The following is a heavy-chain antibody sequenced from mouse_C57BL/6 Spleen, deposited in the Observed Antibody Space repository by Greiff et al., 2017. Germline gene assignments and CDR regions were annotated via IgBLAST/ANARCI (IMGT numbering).Heavy chain of an antibody. CDR3: ARMKGLFYAMDY. CDR2: INPNNGGT. J-gene: IGHJ4*01. CDR1: GYTFTDYN. Sequence: EVMLVESGPELVKPGASVKMSCKASGYTFTDYNMPWVKQSHGKSLEWIGYINPNNGGTSYNQKFKGKATLTVNKSSSTAYMELRSLTSEDSAVYYCARMKGLFYAMDYWGQGTSVTVSS. D-gene: IGHD3-3*01. V-gene: IGHV1-22*01.